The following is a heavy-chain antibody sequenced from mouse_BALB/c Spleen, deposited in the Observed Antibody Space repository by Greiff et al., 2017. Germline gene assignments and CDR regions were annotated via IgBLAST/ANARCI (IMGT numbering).Heavy chain of an antibody. Sequence: VKLVESGPGLVAPSQSLSITCTVSGFSLTSYGVSWVRQPPGKGLEWLGVIWGYGSTNYHSDLISRLSISKDNSKSQVYLKLNRLQTDDTATYYCAYDYDGGAWFAYWGQGTLVTVSA. CDR1: GFSLTSYG. J-gene: IGHJ3*01. CDR2: IWGYGST. CDR3: AYDYDGGAWFAY. D-gene: IGHD2-4*01. V-gene: IGHV2-3*01.